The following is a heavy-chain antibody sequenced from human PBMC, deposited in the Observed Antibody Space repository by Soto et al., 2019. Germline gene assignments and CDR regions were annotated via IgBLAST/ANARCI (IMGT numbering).Heavy chain of an antibody. V-gene: IGHV4-59*01. CDR3: ARNGDYELDY. CDR1: GGSISSYY. J-gene: IGHJ4*02. CDR2: IYYSGST. Sequence: SETLSLTCTASGGSISSYYWSWIRQPPGKGLEWIGYIYYSGSTNYNPSLKSRVTISVDTSKNQFSLKLSSVTAADTAVYYCARNGDYELDYWGQGTLVTVS. D-gene: IGHD4-17*01.